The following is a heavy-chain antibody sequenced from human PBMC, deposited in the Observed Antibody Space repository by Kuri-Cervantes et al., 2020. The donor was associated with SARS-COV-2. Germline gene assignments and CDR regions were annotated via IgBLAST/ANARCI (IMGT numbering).Heavy chain of an antibody. D-gene: IGHD3-3*01. CDR2: IYSGGST. V-gene: IGHV3-53*05. Sequence: GGSLRLSCAASGFTVSSNYMSWVRQAPGKGLEWVSVIYSGGSTYYADSVKGRFTISRDNAKNSLYLQMNSLRAEDTALYYCAKDELEWLSGVIDWGQGTLVTVSS. CDR1: GFTVSSNY. CDR3: AKDELEWLSGVID. J-gene: IGHJ4*02.